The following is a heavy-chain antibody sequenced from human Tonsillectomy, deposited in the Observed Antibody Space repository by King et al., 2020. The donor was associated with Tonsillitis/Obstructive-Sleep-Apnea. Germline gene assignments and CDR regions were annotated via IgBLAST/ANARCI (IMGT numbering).Heavy chain of an antibody. Sequence: QLQESGPGLVKPSETLSLTCTVSGGSISSYYWSWIRQPPGKGLECIWYIYYSGGTNYSPSLKSRVTISVDTSKNQVSLKLSSVTAADTAVYYCAREGAVMNAFDIWGQGTMVTVSS. CDR3: AREGAVMNAFDI. CDR1: GGSISSYY. D-gene: IGHD2-8*01. J-gene: IGHJ3*02. CDR2: IYYSGGT. V-gene: IGHV4-59*01.